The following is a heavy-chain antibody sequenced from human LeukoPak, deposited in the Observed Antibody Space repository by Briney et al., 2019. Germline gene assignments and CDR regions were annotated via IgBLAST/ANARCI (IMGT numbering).Heavy chain of an antibody. CDR1: GFTFSSYW. V-gene: IGHV3-7*04. J-gene: IGHJ4*02. CDR2: IKQDGSGK. CDR3: AWGYDSSGDLFDY. Sequence: GGSLRLSCAASGFTFSSYWMTWVRQAPGKGLEWVANIKQDGSGKYYVDSVKGRFSISRDNAKNSLYLQMNSLRAEDSAVYYCAWGYDSSGDLFDYWGQGTLVTVSS. D-gene: IGHD3-22*01.